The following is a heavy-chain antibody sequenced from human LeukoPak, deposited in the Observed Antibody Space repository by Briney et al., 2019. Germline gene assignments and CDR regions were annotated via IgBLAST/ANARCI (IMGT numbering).Heavy chain of an antibody. Sequence: SVKASCKAFGGVFTPYAVSWVRQAPGQGLEWMGRIIPFLGTTNYAQKFQGRVTITADEPTRTAYMELAYVRSDDTAVYYCTIIPNVILFTHYFEYWGQGTLVTVSS. CDR1: GGVFTPYA. J-gene: IGHJ4*02. V-gene: IGHV1-69*11. CDR2: IIPFLGTT. D-gene: IGHD2-21*01. CDR3: TIIPNVILFTHYFEY.